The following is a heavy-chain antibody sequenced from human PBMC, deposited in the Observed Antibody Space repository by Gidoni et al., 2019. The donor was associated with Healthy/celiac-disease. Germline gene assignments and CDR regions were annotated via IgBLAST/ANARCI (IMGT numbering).Heavy chain of an antibody. CDR2: ISSSSSTI. Sequence: EVQLVESGGGLVQPGGSLRLSCAASGFTFSSYSMNWVRQAPGKGLEWVSYISSSSSTIYYADSVKGRFTISRDNAKNSLYLQMNSLRDEDTAVYYCARERSSGGVYYYYGMDVWGQGTTVTVSS. V-gene: IGHV3-48*02. CDR3: ARERSSGGVYYYYGMDV. D-gene: IGHD6-25*01. J-gene: IGHJ6*02. CDR1: GFTFSSYS.